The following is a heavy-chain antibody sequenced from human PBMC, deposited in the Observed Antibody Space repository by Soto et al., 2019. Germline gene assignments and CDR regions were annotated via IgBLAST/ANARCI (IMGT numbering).Heavy chain of an antibody. D-gene: IGHD3-3*01. Sequence: ASVKVSCKASGYTFTSHYMHWVRQAPGQGLEWMGIINPSGGSTSYAQKFQGRVTMTRDTSTSTVYMELSSLRSEDTAVYYCARGITIFGVAVGADAFDIWGQGTMVTVSS. J-gene: IGHJ3*02. CDR1: GYTFTSHY. CDR2: INPSGGST. V-gene: IGHV1-46*01. CDR3: ARGITIFGVAVGADAFDI.